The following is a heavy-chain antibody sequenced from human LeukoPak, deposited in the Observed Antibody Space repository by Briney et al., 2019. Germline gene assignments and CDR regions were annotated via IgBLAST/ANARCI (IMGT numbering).Heavy chain of an antibody. CDR1: GYTFTGYY. CDR2: INPNSGGT. CDR3: ARDQGITRRELLLSPAYNWFDP. Sequence: ASVKVSCKASGYTFTGYYMHWVRQAPGQGLEWMGWINPNSGGTNYAQKLQGRVTMTTDTSMSTAYMELRSLRSDDTAVYYCARDQGITRRELLLSPAYNWFDPWGQGTLVTVSS. D-gene: IGHD1-26*01. J-gene: IGHJ5*02. V-gene: IGHV1-2*02.